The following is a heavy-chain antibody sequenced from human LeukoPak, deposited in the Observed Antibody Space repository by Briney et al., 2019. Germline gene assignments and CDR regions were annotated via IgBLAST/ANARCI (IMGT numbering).Heavy chain of an antibody. J-gene: IGHJ6*03. CDR2: IYTSGST. CDR1: GGSISSYY. V-gene: IGHV4-4*07. D-gene: IGHD6-13*01. CDR3: ARDKLGIAAAGTSYYYYDYMDV. Sequence: SETLSLTCTVSGGSISSYYWSWIRQPAGKGLEWIGRIYTSGSTNYNPSLKSRVTMSVDTSKNQFSLKLSSVTAADTAVYYCARDKLGIAAAGTSYYYYDYMDVWGKGTTVTISS.